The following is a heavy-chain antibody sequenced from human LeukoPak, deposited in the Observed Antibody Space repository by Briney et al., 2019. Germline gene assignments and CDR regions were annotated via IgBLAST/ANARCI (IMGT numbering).Heavy chain of an antibody. Sequence: GASVKVSCKASGYTFTGYYMHWVRQAPGQGLEWMGWINPNSGGTNYAQKFQGRVTMTRDTSISTAYMELSRLRSDDTAVYYCAREIFLGCSSTSCYVGFRGWLVSGYFDYWGQGTLVTVSS. CDR2: INPNSGGT. CDR3: AREIFLGCSSTSCYVGFRGWLVSGYFDY. V-gene: IGHV1-2*02. D-gene: IGHD2-2*01. CDR1: GYTFTGYY. J-gene: IGHJ4*02.